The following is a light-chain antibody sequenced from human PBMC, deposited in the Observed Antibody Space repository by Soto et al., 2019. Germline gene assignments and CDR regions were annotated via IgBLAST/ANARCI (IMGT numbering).Light chain of an antibody. Sequence: QSVLPPPPSASGTPGQRVTISCSTTNSRSGSNYVYWYQQLPGAAPKLLIYRNDQRPSGVPDRFSASKSGTSASLAISGLRSEDEADYFCAKWDDSLRVYVFGSGTKVTV. CDR1: NSRSGSNY. CDR3: AKWDDSLRVYV. V-gene: IGLV1-47*01. CDR2: RND. J-gene: IGLJ1*01.